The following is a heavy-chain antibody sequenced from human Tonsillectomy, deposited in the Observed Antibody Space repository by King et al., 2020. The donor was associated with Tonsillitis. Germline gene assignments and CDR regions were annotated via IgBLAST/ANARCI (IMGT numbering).Heavy chain of an antibody. D-gene: IGHD1-7*01. J-gene: IGHJ5*02. CDR2: INSNSGAT. Sequence: QVQLVESGAEVKNPGASVKVSCKASGYAFTGYFIHWVRRAPGQGLEWMGWINSNSGATNYAQNFQGRVTMTRDKSINTVYMEMSRLTSDDTAIYYCARTRTPSGTCRYPWGQGTLVTVSS. CDR1: GYAFTGYF. V-gene: IGHV1-2*02. CDR3: ARTRTPSGTCRYP.